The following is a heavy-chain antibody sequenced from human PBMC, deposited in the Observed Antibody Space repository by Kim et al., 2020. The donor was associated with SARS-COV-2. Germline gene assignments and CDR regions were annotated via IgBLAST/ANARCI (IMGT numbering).Heavy chain of an antibody. J-gene: IGHJ6*02. V-gene: IGHV1-3*01. D-gene: IGHD1-26*01. CDR2: INAGNGNT. Sequence: ASVKVSCKASGYTFTSYAMHWVRQAPGQRLEWMGWINAGNGNTKYSQKFQGRVTITRDTSASTAYMELSSLRSEDTAVYYCARNPGATEGFEYYYYGMDVWGQGTTVTVSS. CDR3: ARNPGATEGFEYYYYGMDV. CDR1: GYTFTSYA.